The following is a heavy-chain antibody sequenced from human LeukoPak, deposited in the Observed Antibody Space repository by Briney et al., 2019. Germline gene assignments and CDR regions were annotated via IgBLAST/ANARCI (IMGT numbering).Heavy chain of an antibody. J-gene: IGHJ4*02. CDR3: ASSLREHVGYCGGDCYSADY. D-gene: IGHD2-21*02. Sequence: SETLSLTCTVSGGSISSSSYYWGWIRQPPGKGLEWIGSIYYSGSTYYNPSLKSRVTISVDTSKNQFSLKLSSVTAADTAVYYCASSLREHVGYCGGDCYSADYWGQGTLVTVSS. CDR1: GGSISSSSYY. V-gene: IGHV4-39*07. CDR2: IYYSGST.